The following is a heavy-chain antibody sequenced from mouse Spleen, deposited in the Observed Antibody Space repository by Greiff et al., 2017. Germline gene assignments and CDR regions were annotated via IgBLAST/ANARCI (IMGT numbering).Heavy chain of an antibody. V-gene: IGHV2-9*02. D-gene: IGHD4-1*01. CDR1: GFSLTSYG. CDR2: IWAGGST. J-gene: IGHJ4*01. CDR3: ARDRELGSAMDY. Sequence: VKLVESGPGLVAPSQSLSITCTVSGFSLTSYGVHWVRQPPGKGLEWLGVIWAGGSTNYNSALMSRLSISKDNSKSQVFLKMNSLQTDDTAMYYCARDRELGSAMDYWGQGTSVTVSS.